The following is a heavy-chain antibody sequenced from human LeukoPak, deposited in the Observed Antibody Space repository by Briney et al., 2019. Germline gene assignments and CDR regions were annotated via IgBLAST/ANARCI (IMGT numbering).Heavy chain of an antibody. D-gene: IGHD6-19*01. V-gene: IGHV4-59*01. CDR3: ARDQGWGWYAHYFDY. J-gene: IGHJ4*02. CDR2: IYYSGST. CDR1: GGSISSYY. Sequence: SETLSLTCTDSGGSISSYYWSWIRQPPGKGLEWIGYIYYSGSTNYNPSLKSRVTISVDTSKNQFSLKLSSVTAADTAVYYCARDQGWGWYAHYFDYWGQGTLVTVSS.